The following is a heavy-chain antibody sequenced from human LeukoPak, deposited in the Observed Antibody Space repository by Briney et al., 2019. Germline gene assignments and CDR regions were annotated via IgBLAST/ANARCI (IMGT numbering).Heavy chain of an antibody. CDR3: ASSITMVRGVRIYFDY. CDR2: IYYSGST. CDR1: GGSISSYY. D-gene: IGHD3-10*01. V-gene: IGHV4-59*08. Sequence: SETLSLTCTVSGGSISSYYWSWIRQPPGKGLEWIGYIYYSGSTNYNPSLKSRVTISVDTSKNQFSLKLSSVTAADTAVYYCASSITMVRGVRIYFDYWGQGTLVTVSS. J-gene: IGHJ4*02.